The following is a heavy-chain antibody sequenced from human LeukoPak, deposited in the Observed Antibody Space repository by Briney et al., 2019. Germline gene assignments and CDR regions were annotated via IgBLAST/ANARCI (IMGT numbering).Heavy chain of an antibody. CDR3: ARDGRSSSSSRPPKYYFDC. J-gene: IGHJ4*02. CDR1: GYTFTSYG. V-gene: IGHV1-18*01. D-gene: IGHD6-6*01. CDR2: ISAYNGNT. Sequence: ASVKVSCKASGYTFTSYGIKWVRQAPGQGLEWMGWISAYNGNTNYAQKLQGRVTMTTDTSTSTAYMELRSLRSDDAAVYYCARDGRSSSSSRPPKYYFDCWGQGTLVTVSS.